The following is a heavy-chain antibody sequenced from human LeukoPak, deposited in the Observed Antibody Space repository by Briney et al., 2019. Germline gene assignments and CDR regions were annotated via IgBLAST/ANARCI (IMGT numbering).Heavy chain of an antibody. Sequence: SETLSLTCTVSGGSFSSYYWSWIRQPPGKGLEWIGYIYYSGSTNYNPSLKSRVTISVDTSKNQFSLKLTSVTAADTAVYYCARGPFGVVNDFDYWGQGTLVTVSS. J-gene: IGHJ4*02. D-gene: IGHD3-3*01. V-gene: IGHV4-59*01. CDR2: IYYSGST. CDR1: GGSFSSYY. CDR3: ARGPFGVVNDFDY.